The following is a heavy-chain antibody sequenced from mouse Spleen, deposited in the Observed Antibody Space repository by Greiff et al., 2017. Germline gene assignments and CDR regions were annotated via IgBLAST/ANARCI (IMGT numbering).Heavy chain of an antibody. D-gene: IGHD2-10*02. J-gene: IGHJ4*01. V-gene: IGHV2-2*02. CDR3: ARGYGNYRAMDY. CDR2: IWSGGST. Sequence: VQGVESGPGLVQPSQSLSITCTVSGFSLTSYGVHWVRQSPGKGLEWLGVIWSGGSTDYNAAFISRLSISKDNSKSQVFFKMNSLQANDTAIYYCARGYGNYRAMDYWGQGTSVTVSS. CDR1: GFSLTSYG.